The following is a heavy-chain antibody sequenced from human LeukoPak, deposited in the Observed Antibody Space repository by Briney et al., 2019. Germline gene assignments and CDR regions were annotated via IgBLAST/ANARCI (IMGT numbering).Heavy chain of an antibody. J-gene: IGHJ4*02. CDR3: ARGERAIPIYY. Sequence: SVKVSCKASGGSFSNYAIRWVRQAPGQGLEWMGGIIPILGSATYAQHFQGRVTITMDESTTTAYMELSSLRPEDTAVFYCARGERAIPIYYWGQGTLVTVSS. CDR2: IIPILGSA. D-gene: IGHD3-10*01. CDR1: GGSFSNYA. V-gene: IGHV1-69*05.